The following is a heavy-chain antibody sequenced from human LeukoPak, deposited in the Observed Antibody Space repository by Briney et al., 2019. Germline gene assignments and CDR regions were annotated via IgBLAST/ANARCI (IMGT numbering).Heavy chain of an antibody. Sequence: SETLSLTCTVSGGSISRTSYYWGWVRQPRGEGLEWNGSIYYTGNSYYNPSLKSRATISVDTSKNQFSLKLTSVTAEDAAVYYCASLPPNQGADTIWYFDLWGRGTLVTVPS. CDR1: GGSISRTSYY. CDR3: ASLPPNQGADTIWYFDL. CDR2: IYYTGNS. V-gene: IGHV4-39*01. J-gene: IGHJ2*01. D-gene: IGHD5-18*01.